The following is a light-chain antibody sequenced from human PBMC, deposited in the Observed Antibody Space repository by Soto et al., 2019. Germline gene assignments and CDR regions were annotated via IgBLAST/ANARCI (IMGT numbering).Light chain of an antibody. CDR2: GAS. J-gene: IGKJ1*01. Sequence: EIVLTQYPGTLSLSPGEVATLSCMSSQSISSNYLAWYHQKPGQAPRLLIYGASSRATDIPDRFRGSGSGRDFVLNISRLEPEDFGMYYCQQYSSSPRTFGQGTKVDIK. CDR1: QSISSNY. V-gene: IGKV3-20*01. CDR3: QQYSSSPRT.